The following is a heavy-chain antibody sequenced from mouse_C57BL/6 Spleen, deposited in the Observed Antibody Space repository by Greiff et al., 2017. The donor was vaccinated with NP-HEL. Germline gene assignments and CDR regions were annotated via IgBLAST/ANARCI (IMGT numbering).Heavy chain of an antibody. D-gene: IGHD1-1*01. CDR3: ARHGGSSYVEWYFDV. Sequence: EVNLVESGGGLVQPGGSLKLSCAASGFTFSDYYMYWVRQTPEKRLEWVAYISNGGGSTYYPDTVKGRFTISRDNAKNTLYLQMSRLKSEDTAMYYCARHGGSSYVEWYFDVWGTGTTVTVSS. J-gene: IGHJ1*03. CDR2: ISNGGGST. V-gene: IGHV5-12*01. CDR1: GFTFSDYY.